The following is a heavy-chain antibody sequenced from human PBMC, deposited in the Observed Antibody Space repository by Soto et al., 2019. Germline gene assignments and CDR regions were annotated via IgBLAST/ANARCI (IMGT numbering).Heavy chain of an antibody. D-gene: IGHD6-19*01. J-gene: IGHJ5*02. CDR2: IYYSGST. CDR1: GGSISSYY. V-gene: IGHV4-59*01. Sequence: SETLSLTXTVSGGSISSYYWSWIRQPPGKGLEWIGYIYYSGSTNYNPSLKSRVTISVDTSKNQFSLKLSSVTAADTAVYYCARWGSRSSGWFDPWGQGTLVTVSS. CDR3: ARWGSRSSGWFDP.